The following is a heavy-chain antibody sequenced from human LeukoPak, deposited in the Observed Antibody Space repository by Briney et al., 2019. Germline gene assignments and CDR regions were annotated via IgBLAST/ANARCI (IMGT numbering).Heavy chain of an antibody. J-gene: IGHJ6*02. CDR3: ARTDIVVVPAARSHYYGMDV. CDR1: GGSISSGGYS. Sequence: PSETLSLTCAVSGGSISSGGYSWSWIRQPPGKGLEWIGYIYHGGSTYYNPSLKSRVTISVDTSKNQFSLKLSSVTAADTAVYYCARTDIVVVPAARSHYYGMDVWGQGTTVTVSS. CDR2: IYHGGST. V-gene: IGHV4-30-2*01. D-gene: IGHD2-2*01.